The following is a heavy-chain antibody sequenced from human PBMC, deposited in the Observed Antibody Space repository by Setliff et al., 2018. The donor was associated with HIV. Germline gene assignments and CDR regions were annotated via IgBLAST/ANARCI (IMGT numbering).Heavy chain of an antibody. CDR1: GISINGYY. J-gene: IGHJ5*02. V-gene: IGHV4-4*08. Sequence: PSETLSLTCSVSGISINGYYWSWIRQSPRTRLEWIGYVSSIGNTNYNPSLKSRVTISVDTSKNQFSLQLNSVTAADTAVYYCAKRTFGSGRFDPWGQGTLVTVSS. CDR2: VSSIGNT. D-gene: IGHD3-16*01. CDR3: AKRTFGSGRFDP.